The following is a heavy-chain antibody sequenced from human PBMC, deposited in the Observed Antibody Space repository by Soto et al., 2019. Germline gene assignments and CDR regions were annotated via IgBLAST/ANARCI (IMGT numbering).Heavy chain of an antibody. D-gene: IGHD2-15*01. Sequence: GASVKVSCKASGYTFTSYYMHWVRQAPGQGLEWMGIINPSGGSTSYAQKFQGRVTMTRDTSTSTVYMELSSLRSEDTAVYYCARGPAPLSPYPPKDGRNWFDPWGQRTLVTVSS. CDR3: ARGPAPLSPYPPKDGRNWFDP. J-gene: IGHJ5*02. CDR2: INPSGGST. V-gene: IGHV1-46*03. CDR1: GYTFTSYY.